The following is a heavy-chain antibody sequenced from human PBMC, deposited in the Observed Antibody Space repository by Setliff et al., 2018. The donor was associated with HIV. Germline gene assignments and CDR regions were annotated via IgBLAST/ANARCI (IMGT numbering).Heavy chain of an antibody. CDR1: GGSMSSYF. Sequence: LSLTCTVSGGSMSSYFWSWIRQSPGKGLEWIGYIYNSGGTNYNPSLKSRVTISLDTSKNQFSLNLTSVTAADTAVYYCARGGNDSSGYYWGSRNTFDYWGQGTLVTVSS. D-gene: IGHD3-22*01. V-gene: IGHV4-59*01. CDR2: IYNSGGT. J-gene: IGHJ4*02. CDR3: ARGGNDSSGYYWGSRNTFDY.